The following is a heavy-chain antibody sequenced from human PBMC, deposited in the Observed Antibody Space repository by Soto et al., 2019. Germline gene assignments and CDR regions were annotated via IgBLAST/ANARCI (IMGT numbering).Heavy chain of an antibody. Sequence: ASVKVSCKASGYTFTSYAMHWVRQAPGQRLEWMGWINAGNGNTKYSQKFQGRVTITRDTSASTAYMELSSLRSEDTAVYYRARMSGDSRQRKNDAFDIWGQGTMVTVSS. V-gene: IGHV1-3*01. CDR3: ARMSGDSRQRKNDAFDI. CDR1: GYTFTSYA. CDR2: INAGNGNT. J-gene: IGHJ3*02. D-gene: IGHD3-22*01.